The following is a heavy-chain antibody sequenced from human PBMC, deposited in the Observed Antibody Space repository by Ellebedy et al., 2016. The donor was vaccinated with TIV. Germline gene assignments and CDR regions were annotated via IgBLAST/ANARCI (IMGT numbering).Heavy chain of an antibody. CDR1: GFTFSTYS. CDR3: ARDHSYGDSDY. V-gene: IGHV3-21*01. D-gene: IGHD4-17*01. CDR2: ISSSGSYI. Sequence: PGGSLRLSCAASGFTFSTYSMNWVRQAPGKGLEWVSSISSSGSYIYYSDSVKGRFTISRDNSKNSLFLQMNSLRAEDTAVYYCARDHSYGDSDYWGQGALVTVSS. J-gene: IGHJ4*02.